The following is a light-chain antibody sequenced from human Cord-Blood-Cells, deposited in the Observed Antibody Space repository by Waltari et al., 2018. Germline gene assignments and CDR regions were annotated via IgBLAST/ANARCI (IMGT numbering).Light chain of an antibody. V-gene: IGLV2-14*01. J-gene: IGLJ1*01. CDR2: EVS. Sequence: QSALTQPASVSGSPGQSITISCTGTSSDVGGYNYVSWYQQHPGKAPKLMIYEVSNLPSGVPNRCSGSKSGNTASLTISGLQAEDEADYYCSSYTSSSTLVFGTGTKVTVL. CDR1: SSDVGGYNY. CDR3: SSYTSSSTLV.